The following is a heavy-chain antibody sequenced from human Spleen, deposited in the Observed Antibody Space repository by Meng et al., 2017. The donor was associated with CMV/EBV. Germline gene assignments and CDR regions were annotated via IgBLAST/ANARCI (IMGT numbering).Heavy chain of an antibody. D-gene: IGHD6-6*01. CDR2: ISWNSGSI. CDR3: AREYHGKIAALPY. J-gene: IGHJ4*02. V-gene: IGHV3-9*01. CDR1: GFTFDDYA. Sequence: GGSLRLSCAASGFTFDDYAMHWVRQAPGKGLEWVSGISWNSGSIGYADSVKGRFTISRDNAKNSLYLQMNSLRAEDTAVYYCAREYHGKIAALPYWGQGTLVTVSS.